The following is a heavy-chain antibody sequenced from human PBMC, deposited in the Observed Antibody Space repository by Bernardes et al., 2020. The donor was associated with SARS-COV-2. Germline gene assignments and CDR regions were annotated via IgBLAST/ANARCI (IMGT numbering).Heavy chain of an antibody. CDR1: GGSISSSSYY. Sequence: SETLSLTCTVSGGSISSSSYYWGWIRQPPGKGLEWIGSIYYSGSTYYNPSLKSRVTISVDTSKNQFSLKLSSVTAADTAVYYCARFEWDVFYSSSRYNWFDPWGQGTLVTVSS. J-gene: IGHJ5*02. CDR2: IYYSGST. D-gene: IGHD6-13*01. V-gene: IGHV4-39*01. CDR3: ARFEWDVFYSSSRYNWFDP.